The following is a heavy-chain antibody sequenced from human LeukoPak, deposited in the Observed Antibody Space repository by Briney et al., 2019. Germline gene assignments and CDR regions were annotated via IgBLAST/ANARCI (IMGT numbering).Heavy chain of an antibody. J-gene: IGHJ4*02. V-gene: IGHV4-39*01. CDR1: GGSISSSSYY. CDR2: IYYSGST. D-gene: IGHD5-18*01. Sequence: ASETLSPTCTVSGGSISSSSYYWGWIRQPPGKGLEWIGSIYYSGSTYYNPSLKSRVTISVDTSKNQFSLKLSSVTAADTAVYYCARQAPGYSYGYVYWGQGTLVTVSS. CDR3: ARQAPGYSYGYVY.